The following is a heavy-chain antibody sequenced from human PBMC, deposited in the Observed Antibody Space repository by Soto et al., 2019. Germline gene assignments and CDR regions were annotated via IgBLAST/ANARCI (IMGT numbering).Heavy chain of an antibody. CDR3: ARDPIIAMVRGVINWFDP. Sequence: LRLSCAASGFTFSSYSMNWVRQAPGKGLEWVSSISRSSSYIYYADSVRGRFTISRDNAKNSLYLQMNSLRAEDTAVYYCARDPIIAMVRGVINWFDPWGQGTLVTVSS. CDR2: ISRSSSYI. J-gene: IGHJ5*02. CDR1: GFTFSSYS. D-gene: IGHD3-10*01. V-gene: IGHV3-21*01.